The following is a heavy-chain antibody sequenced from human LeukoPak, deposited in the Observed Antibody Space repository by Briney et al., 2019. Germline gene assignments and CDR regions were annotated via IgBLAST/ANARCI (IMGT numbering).Heavy chain of an antibody. V-gene: IGHV3-7*01. CDR3: ARDREHYDFWSGYYAYYGMDV. CDR1: GFTFSSYW. CDR2: IKQDGSEK. J-gene: IGHJ6*02. Sequence: PGGSLRLSCAASGFTFSSYWMSWVRQAPGKGLEWVANIKQDGSEKYYVDSVKGRFTISRDNAKNSLYLQMNSLRAEDTAVYYCARDREHYDFWSGYYAYYGMDVWGQGTTVTVSS. D-gene: IGHD3-3*01.